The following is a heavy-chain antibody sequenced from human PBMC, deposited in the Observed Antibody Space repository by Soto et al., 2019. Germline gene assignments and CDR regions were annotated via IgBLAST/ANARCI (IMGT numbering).Heavy chain of an antibody. CDR3: TTDPTPNIVATITDY. J-gene: IGHJ4*02. CDR1: GFTFSNAW. Sequence: EVQLVESGGGLVKPGGSLRLSCAASGFTFSNAWMSWVRQAPGKGLEWVGRIKSKTDGGTTDYAAPVKGRFTISRDDSKNTLYLQMNSLKTKNTAVYYCTTDPTPNIVATITDYWGQGTLVTVSS. CDR2: IKSKTDGGTT. D-gene: IGHD5-12*01. V-gene: IGHV3-15*01.